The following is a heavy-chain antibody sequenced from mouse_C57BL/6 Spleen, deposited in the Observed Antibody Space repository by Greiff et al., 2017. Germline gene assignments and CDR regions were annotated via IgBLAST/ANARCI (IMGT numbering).Heavy chain of an antibody. Sequence: QVQLQQSGAELVRPGASVTLSCKASGYTFTDYEMHWVKQTPVHGLEWIGAIDPETGGTAYNQKFKGKAILTADKSSSTAYMELRGLTSEDSAVYYCTRPGITTASFGWYFDGWGTGTTVTVSS. D-gene: IGHD1-2*01. CDR2: IDPETGGT. V-gene: IGHV1-15*01. CDR1: GYTFTDYE. J-gene: IGHJ1*03. CDR3: TRPGITTASFGWYFDG.